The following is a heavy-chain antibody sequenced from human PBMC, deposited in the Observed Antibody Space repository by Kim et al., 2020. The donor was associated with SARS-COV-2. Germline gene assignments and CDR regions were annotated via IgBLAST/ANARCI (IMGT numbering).Heavy chain of an antibody. J-gene: IGHJ5*01. CDR1: GFTFSSFG. CDR2: ISFDGSNK. V-gene: IGHV3-30*18. CDR3: AKELYTTTWYDS. Sequence: GGSLRLSCAASGFTFSSFGMHWVRQAPGKGLEWVSVISFDGSNKFYGDSVKGRFTISRDNSKNTIYLHMNSLRAEDTAVYYCAKELYTTTWYDSWGQGTL. D-gene: IGHD2-2*02.